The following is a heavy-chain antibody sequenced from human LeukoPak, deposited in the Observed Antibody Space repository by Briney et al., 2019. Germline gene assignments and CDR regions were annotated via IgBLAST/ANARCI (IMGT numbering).Heavy chain of an antibody. CDR1: GFTLTNAW. Sequence: PGGSLRLSCEASGFTLTNAWMNWVRQAPGKGLEWVSVIYSGGSTYYADSVKGRFTISRDNSKNTLYLQMNSLRAEDTAVYYCARGYLYCGGDCYHAWGQGTLVTVSS. CDR3: ARGYLYCGGDCYHA. D-gene: IGHD2-21*02. CDR2: IYSGGST. V-gene: IGHV3-66*01. J-gene: IGHJ5*02.